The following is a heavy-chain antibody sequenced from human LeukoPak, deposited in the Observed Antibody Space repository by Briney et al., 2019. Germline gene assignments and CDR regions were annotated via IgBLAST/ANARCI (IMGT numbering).Heavy chain of an antibody. V-gene: IGHV4-34*01. CDR1: GGSLTGYY. Sequence: SETLSLTCAVDGGSLTGYYWSWIRQPPEKGLEWIGEINHSGSTNYNPSLKSRVTISVDTSKNQFSLKVNSVTAADTALYYCAREGNGMDVWGQGTTVTVS. CDR2: INHSGST. CDR3: AREGNGMDV. J-gene: IGHJ6*02.